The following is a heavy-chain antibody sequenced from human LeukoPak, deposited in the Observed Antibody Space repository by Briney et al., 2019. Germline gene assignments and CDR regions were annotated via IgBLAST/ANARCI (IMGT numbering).Heavy chain of an antibody. CDR1: GFTFDVYA. D-gene: IGHD6-19*01. J-gene: IGHJ4*02. V-gene: IGHV3-49*03. Sequence: GGSLRLSCTTSGFTFDVYAMSWFRQAPGKGLEWVGFIRGKAYSGTTEYAASVKGRFTISRDDSKSTAYLQMNSLTTEDTAVYYCSRSPRAVAGPFDHWGQGALVTVSS. CDR3: SRSPRAVAGPFDH. CDR2: IRGKAYSGTT.